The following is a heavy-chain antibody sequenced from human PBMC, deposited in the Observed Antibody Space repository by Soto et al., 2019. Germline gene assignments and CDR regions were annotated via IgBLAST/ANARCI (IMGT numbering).Heavy chain of an antibody. CDR1: GGTFSSYA. V-gene: IGHV1-69*13. CDR3: ARDYYDSSGFLAFDI. CDR2: IIPIFGTA. J-gene: IGHJ3*02. D-gene: IGHD3-22*01. Sequence: ASVKVSCKASGGTFSSYAISWVRQAPGQGLEWMGGIIPIFGTANYAQKFQGRVTITADESTSTAYMELSSLRSEDTAVYYCARDYYDSSGFLAFDIWGQGTMVTVSS.